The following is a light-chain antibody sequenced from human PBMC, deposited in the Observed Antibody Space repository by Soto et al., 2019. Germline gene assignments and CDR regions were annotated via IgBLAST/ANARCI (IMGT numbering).Light chain of an antibody. V-gene: IGKV3-15*01. CDR2: GAS. CDR1: QSVDIN. J-gene: IGKJ1*01. CDR3: QQYRSWPRT. Sequence: EIVLTQSPATLSVSPGERVTLSCRASQSVDINLAWSQQKPGQPPRLLIYGASTRATDMSGTFSGRGSGTEFTLTISSLRPEDFAVYYCQQYRSWPRTFGQGTKVEMK.